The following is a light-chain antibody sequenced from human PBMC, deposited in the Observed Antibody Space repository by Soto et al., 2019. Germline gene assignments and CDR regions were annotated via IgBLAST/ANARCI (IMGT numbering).Light chain of an antibody. V-gene: IGLV1-44*01. CDR3: AAWDVSLNGVV. Sequence: QPVLTRPPSASGTPGQRVTISCSGSSSNIGSNTVNWYQQLPGTAPKLLIYSNNHRPSGVPDRFSGSKSGTSASLAISGLQSEDEADYYCAAWDVSLNGVVFGGGTKLTVL. CDR2: SNN. J-gene: IGLJ2*01. CDR1: SSNIGSNT.